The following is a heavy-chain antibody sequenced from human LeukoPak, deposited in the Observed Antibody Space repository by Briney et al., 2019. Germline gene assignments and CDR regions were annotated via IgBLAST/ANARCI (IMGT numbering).Heavy chain of an antibody. V-gene: IGHV3-23*01. Sequence: GGSLRLSCAASGFTFSSYAMSWVRQAPGEGLEWVSTIRSSGDSTTYADSVKGRFTISRDNSKNALYLQMNSLRVEDTAVHYCAKMGWAAVGMSGGGYWGQGILVTVSS. D-gene: IGHD6-19*01. J-gene: IGHJ4*02. CDR3: AKMGWAAVGMSGGGY. CDR1: GFTFSSYA. CDR2: IRSSGDST.